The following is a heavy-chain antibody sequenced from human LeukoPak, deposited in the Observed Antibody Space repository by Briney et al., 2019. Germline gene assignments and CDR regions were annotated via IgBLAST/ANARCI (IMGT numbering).Heavy chain of an antibody. D-gene: IGHD3-3*01. CDR2: ISYSGST. J-gene: IGHJ5*02. CDR1: GGSISSYY. Sequence: SETLSLTCTVSGGSISSYYWSWIRQPPGKGLEWIGYISYSGSTNYNPSLKSRVTISVDTSKNQFSLKLSSVTAADTAVYYCAKTVTIFGVVTYWFDPWGQGTLVTVSS. V-gene: IGHV4-59*01. CDR3: AKTVTIFGVVTYWFDP.